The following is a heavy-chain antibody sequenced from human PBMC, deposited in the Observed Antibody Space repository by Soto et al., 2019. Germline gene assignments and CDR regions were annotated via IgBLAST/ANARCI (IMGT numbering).Heavy chain of an antibody. Sequence: EVQLLESGGGLVQPGGSLRLSCAASGFTFSSYAMSWVRQAPGKRLEWVSAISGGGGSTYYADSVKGRVTISRDNSKNTLYLQMNSLRAEDTAVYYCAKVSLGATTIADYYYYGMDVWGQGTTVTASS. CDR2: ISGGGGST. CDR1: GFTFSSYA. J-gene: IGHJ6*02. V-gene: IGHV3-23*01. CDR3: AKVSLGATTIADYYYYGMDV. D-gene: IGHD1-26*01.